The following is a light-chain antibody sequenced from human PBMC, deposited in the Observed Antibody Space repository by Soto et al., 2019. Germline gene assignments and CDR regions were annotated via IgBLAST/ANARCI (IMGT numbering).Light chain of an antibody. J-gene: IGKJ2*03. Sequence: DIQMTQSPSSLSASVGARVTITCRASQSISSYLNWYQQKPGKAPKLLIYAASSLQSGVPSRFSGSGSGTDFTLTISSLQPEDFATYYCQQSYSTPVGFGQGTKLEIK. CDR3: QQSYSTPVG. CDR2: AAS. V-gene: IGKV1-39*01. CDR1: QSISSY.